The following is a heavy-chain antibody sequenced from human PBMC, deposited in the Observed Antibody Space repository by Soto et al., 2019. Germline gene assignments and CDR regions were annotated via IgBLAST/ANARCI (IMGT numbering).Heavy chain of an antibody. Sequence: ETLSLTCTVSGGSISSYYWSWIRQPPGKGLEWIGYIYYSGSTNYNPSLKSRVTISVDTSKNQFSLKLSSVTAADTAVYYCARDRGQITMVRGVISNYYYGMDVWGQGTTVTVSS. V-gene: IGHV4-59*01. CDR3: ARDRGQITMVRGVISNYYYGMDV. D-gene: IGHD3-10*01. J-gene: IGHJ6*02. CDR2: IYYSGST. CDR1: GGSISSYY.